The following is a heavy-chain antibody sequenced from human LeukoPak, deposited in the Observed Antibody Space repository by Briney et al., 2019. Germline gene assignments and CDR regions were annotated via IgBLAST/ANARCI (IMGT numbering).Heavy chain of an antibody. CDR2: MNPNSGNT. J-gene: IGHJ5*02. Sequence: GASVKVSCKASGYTFTSYDINWVRQATGQGLEWMGWMNPNSGNTGYAQSFQGRVTMTRDTSTTTAYMELRGLTSEDTAVYYCVRRLDTIDFDAWGQGTLVTVSS. V-gene: IGHV1-8*02. D-gene: IGHD5-12*01. CDR1: GYTFTSYD. CDR3: VRRLDTIDFDA.